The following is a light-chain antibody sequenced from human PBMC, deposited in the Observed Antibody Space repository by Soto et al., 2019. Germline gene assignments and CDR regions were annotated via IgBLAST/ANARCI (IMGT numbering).Light chain of an antibody. V-gene: IGKV3-15*01. CDR2: GAS. CDR1: QSVRSS. Sequence: EVVMTHSPVTLALSAVGRATLSCRASQSVRSSVAWYQQKPGQAPRLLFYGASTKATGIPARFSGSGSGTDFTLTISSLQPDDFATYYCQQYDTYWTFAQGTKVDNK. J-gene: IGKJ1*01. CDR3: QQYDTYWT.